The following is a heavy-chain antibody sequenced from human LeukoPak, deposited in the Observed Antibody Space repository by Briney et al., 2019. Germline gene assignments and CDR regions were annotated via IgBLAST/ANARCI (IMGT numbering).Heavy chain of an antibody. D-gene: IGHD3-22*01. V-gene: IGHV4-39*02. CDR3: AREAAYYYDNNER. CDR2: IYYSGST. J-gene: IGHJ4*02. Sequence: PSETLSLTCTVSGGSISSSSYYWGWIRQPPGKGLEWIGSIYYSGSTYYNPSLKSRVTISVDTSKNQFSLKLSSVTAADTAVYYCAREAAYYYDNNERWGQGTLVTVSS. CDR1: GGSISSSSYY.